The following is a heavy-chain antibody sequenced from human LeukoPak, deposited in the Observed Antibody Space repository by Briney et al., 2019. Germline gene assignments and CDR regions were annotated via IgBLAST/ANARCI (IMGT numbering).Heavy chain of an antibody. CDR3: ARLRYFDY. V-gene: IGHV4-34*01. J-gene: IGHJ4*02. CDR1: GGSFSGYY. Sequence: SETLSLTCAVYGGSFSGYYWSWIRQPPGKGLEWIGEINHSGSTNYNPSLKSRVTISVDTSKNQFSLKLSSVTAADTAVYYCARLRYFDYWGQGTLVTVSP. D-gene: IGHD3-9*01. CDR2: INHSGST.